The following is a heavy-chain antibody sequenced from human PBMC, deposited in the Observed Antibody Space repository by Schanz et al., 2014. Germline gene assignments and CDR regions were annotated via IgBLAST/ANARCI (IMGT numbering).Heavy chain of an antibody. Sequence: QVQLVQSGAEVKKPGASVKVSCKASGYTFTSYYIHWVRQAPGQGLEWMGKINPSSGTTRFAQNFQGRLTVTRDTSTSTVNMELSSLRSEDTAVYYCARGGFFDSTSFDSWGQGTLVTVSS. CDR3: ARGGFFDSTSFDS. CDR2: INPSSGTT. D-gene: IGHD2-2*01. J-gene: IGHJ4*02. CDR1: GYTFTSYY. V-gene: IGHV1-46*03.